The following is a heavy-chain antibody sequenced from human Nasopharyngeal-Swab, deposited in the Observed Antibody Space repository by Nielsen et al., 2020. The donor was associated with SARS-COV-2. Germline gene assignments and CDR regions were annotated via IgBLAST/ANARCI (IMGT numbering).Heavy chain of an antibody. D-gene: IGHD3-10*01. J-gene: IGHJ4*02. CDR1: GFTFDDYG. CDR2: ISWDGVNT. V-gene: IGHV3-43*01. CDR3: ARGVHYMSYFHTPPSDQ. Sequence: GGPLRLSCVTSGFTFDDYGMHWVRQVPGKGLEWVSLISWDGVNTYYAGSVRGRFTISRDNSRNSLYLQMNSLKTEDTALYYCARGVHYMSYFHTPPSDQWGQGTLVTVSS.